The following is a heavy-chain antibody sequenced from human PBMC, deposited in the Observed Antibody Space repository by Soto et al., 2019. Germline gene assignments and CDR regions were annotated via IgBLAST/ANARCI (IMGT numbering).Heavy chain of an antibody. D-gene: IGHD4-17*01. Sequence: PGGSLRLSCAASRFTFSTYEMNWVRQAPGKGLEWVSYISTSGSTVYYADSVKGRFTISRDNAKNSLYLQMNSLRAEDTAVYYCAKEYGRLDYWGQGTLVTVSS. CDR1: RFTFSTYE. J-gene: IGHJ4*02. CDR2: ISTSGSTV. CDR3: AKEYGRLDY. V-gene: IGHV3-48*03.